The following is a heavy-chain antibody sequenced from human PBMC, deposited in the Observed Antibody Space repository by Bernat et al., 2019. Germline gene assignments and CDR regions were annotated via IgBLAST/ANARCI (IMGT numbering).Heavy chain of an antibody. Sequence: QVQLVESGGGVVHPGRSLRLSCAASGFTFSSYATHWVRQAPGKGLEWVAVISYDGSNKYYADSVKGRFTISRDNSKNTLYLQMNSLRAEDTAVYYCARDWTALLTRGDFDIWGQGTMVTVSS. V-gene: IGHV3-30*01. J-gene: IGHJ3*02. D-gene: IGHD2-21*01. CDR3: ARDWTALLTRGDFDI. CDR1: GFTFSSYA. CDR2: ISYDGSNK.